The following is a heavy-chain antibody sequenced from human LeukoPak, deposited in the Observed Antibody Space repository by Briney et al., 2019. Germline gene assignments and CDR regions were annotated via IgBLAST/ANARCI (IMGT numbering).Heavy chain of an antibody. J-gene: IGHJ5*02. CDR2: IYPGDSDT. Sequence: GESLKISCQGSEYSFTNYWIGWVRQMPGKGLEWMGIIYPGDSDTKYSPSLQGQVTISADKSIATAYLQWSSLKASDTAMYYCARLADRWFDPWGQGTLVTVSS. CDR1: EYSFTNYW. V-gene: IGHV5-51*01. CDR3: ARLADRWFDP.